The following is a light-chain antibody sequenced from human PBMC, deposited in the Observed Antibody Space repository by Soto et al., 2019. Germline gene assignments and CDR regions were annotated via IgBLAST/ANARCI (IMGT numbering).Light chain of an antibody. CDR1: QSVSSN. CDR3: QQYNNWPLT. CDR2: GAS. V-gene: IGKV3-15*01. Sequence: EIVMTHSPATLSLSPGERATLSCRASQSVSSNLAWYQQKPGQAPRLLIYGASTRATGIPARFSGSGSGTEFTLTISSMQSEHFAVYYCQQYNNWPLTFGGGTKVDIK. J-gene: IGKJ4*01.